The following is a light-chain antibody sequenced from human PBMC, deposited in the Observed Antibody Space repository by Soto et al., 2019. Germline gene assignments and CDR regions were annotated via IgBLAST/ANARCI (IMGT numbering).Light chain of an antibody. CDR1: QSVSSSY. Sequence: EIVLTQSPGPLSLSPGERATLSCRASQSVSSSYLAWYQQKPGQAPRLLIYGASSRAIGIPDRFSGSGSGTDFTLTISRLEPEDFAVYYCQQYGSSPGTFGQGTKVEIK. V-gene: IGKV3-20*01. CDR2: GAS. CDR3: QQYGSSPGT. J-gene: IGKJ1*01.